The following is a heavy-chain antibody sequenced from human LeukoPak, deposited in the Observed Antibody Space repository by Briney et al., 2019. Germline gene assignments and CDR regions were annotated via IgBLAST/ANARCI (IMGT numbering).Heavy chain of an antibody. D-gene: IGHD5-18*01. V-gene: IGHV4-59*08. CDR1: GGSFSDYY. J-gene: IGHJ4*02. CDR3: ARASDTAMVTIDY. Sequence: SETLSLTCAVYGGSFSDYYWSWIRQPPGKGLEWIGYIYYSGSTNYNPSLKSRVTISVDTSKNQFSLKLSSVTAADTAVYYCARASDTAMVTIDYWGQGTLVTVSS. CDR2: IYYSGST.